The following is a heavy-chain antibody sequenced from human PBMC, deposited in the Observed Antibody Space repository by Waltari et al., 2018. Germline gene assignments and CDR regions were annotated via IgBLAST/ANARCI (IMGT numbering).Heavy chain of an antibody. D-gene: IGHD5-12*01. V-gene: IGHV3-30*18. CDR1: GFLFSNCN. J-gene: IGHJ4*02. CDR2: ISNDGNNK. Sequence: QMQLVESGGGVVKPGRSVRLSCAASGFLFSNCNMHWVRQAPGQGLEWVAGISNDGNNKDYADSVKTRFTVSRENSKNTLYLQINSLRDDDTAVYYCVKYSGFDYFFDYWGQGTLVTVSS. CDR3: VKYSGFDYFFDY.